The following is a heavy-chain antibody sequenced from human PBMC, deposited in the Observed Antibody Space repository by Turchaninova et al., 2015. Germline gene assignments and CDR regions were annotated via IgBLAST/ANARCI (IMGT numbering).Heavy chain of an antibody. V-gene: IGHV3-72*01. CDR3: ARAGSDYRHFDY. CDR1: GLTFSDHY. J-gene: IGHJ4*02. CDR2: SRNKANSYTT. D-gene: IGHD3-10*01. Sequence: VQPGGSLRLSCAASGLTFSDHYMDWVRQAPGKGLEWVARSRNKANSYTTEYAASVKGRFTISRDDPKNLLYLQMNSLKIEDTAVYYGARAGSDYRHFDYWGQGTLVTVSS.